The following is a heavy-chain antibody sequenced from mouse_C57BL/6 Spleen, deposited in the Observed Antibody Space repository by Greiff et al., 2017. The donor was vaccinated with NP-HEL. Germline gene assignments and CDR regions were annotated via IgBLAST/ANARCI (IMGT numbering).Heavy chain of an antibody. Sequence: EVKLMESGGGLVQSGRSLRLSCATSGFTFSDFYMEWVRQAPGKGLEWIAASRNKANDYTTEYSASVKGRFIVSRDTSQSILYRQMNALRAEDTAIYYCARDGYDGYRTWFAYWGQGTLVTVSA. CDR2: SRNKANDYTT. CDR1: GFTFSDFY. D-gene: IGHD2-3*01. J-gene: IGHJ3*01. V-gene: IGHV7-1*01. CDR3: ARDGYDGYRTWFAY.